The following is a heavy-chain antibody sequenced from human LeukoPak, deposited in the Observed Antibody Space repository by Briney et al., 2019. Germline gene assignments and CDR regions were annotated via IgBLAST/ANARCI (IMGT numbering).Heavy chain of an antibody. CDR3: TRDKAPGGKRWFDP. CDR1: GGSITSYY. V-gene: IGHV4-59*01. CDR2: VHYSGTT. D-gene: IGHD3-10*01. J-gene: IGHJ5*02. Sequence: SETLSLTCIVSGGSITSYYWTWMRQSPGKGLEWIGYVHYSGTTKYSPSLDSRATMSMDTSKNRFSLSLRSVTAADTAIYYCTRDKAPGGKRWFDPWGQGTLVTVSS.